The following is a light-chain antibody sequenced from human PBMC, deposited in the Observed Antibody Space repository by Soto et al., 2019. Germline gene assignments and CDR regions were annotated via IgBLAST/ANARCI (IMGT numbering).Light chain of an antibody. V-gene: IGLV1-51*01. CDR1: SSNDGDNF. CDR3: ATWDGSLSVVV. J-gene: IGLJ3*02. CDR2: DNH. Sequence: QSVLTQPPSVSAAPGQRVTISCSGTSSNDGDNFVSWYQQPPEAAPKLLIYDNHKRPSGIPDRFSGSKSGTSATLGITGLQTGDEADYYCATWDGSLSVVVFGGGTKLTVL.